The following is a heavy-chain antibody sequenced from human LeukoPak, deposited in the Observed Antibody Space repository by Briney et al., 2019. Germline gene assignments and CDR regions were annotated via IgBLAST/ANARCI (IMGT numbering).Heavy chain of an antibody. D-gene: IGHD3-3*01. CDR3: AREGFTVFGAFVNYYYSGMDV. V-gene: IGHV1-18*01. CDR1: GFTFTNYG. J-gene: IGHJ6*02. Sequence: GASVKVSCKASGFTFTNYGISWVRQAPGQGLEWMGWIRAYNGNTNYAQKLQDRVTLTTDTSTSTAYRELRSLRSDDTAVYYCAREGFTVFGAFVNYYYSGMDVWGQGTTGTVSS. CDR2: IRAYNGNT.